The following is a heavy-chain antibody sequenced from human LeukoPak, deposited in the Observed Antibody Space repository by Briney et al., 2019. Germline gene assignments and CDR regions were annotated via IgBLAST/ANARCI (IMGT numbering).Heavy chain of an antibody. V-gene: IGHV3-23*01. D-gene: IGHD6-13*01. CDR2: ISGSGGRT. CDR3: AGEQQLVLGHFDY. CDR1: GFTFSSYA. J-gene: IGHJ4*02. Sequence: GGSLRLSCAASGFTFSSYAMNWVRQAPGKGLEWVSSISGSGGRTYYADSVKGRFTISRDNSKNTLYLQMNSLRAEDTAVYYCAGEQQLVLGHFDYWGQGTLVTVSS.